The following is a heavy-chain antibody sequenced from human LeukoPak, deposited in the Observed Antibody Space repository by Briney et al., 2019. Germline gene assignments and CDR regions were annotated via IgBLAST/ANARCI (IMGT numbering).Heavy chain of an antibody. D-gene: IGHD5-24*01. Sequence: SETLSLTCAVYGGSFSGYYWSWIRQPPGKGLEWIGEINHSGSTNYNPSLKSRVTISVDTSKNQFSLKLSSVTAADTAVYYCARGRGWLQVFDYWGQGTLDTVSS. V-gene: IGHV4-34*01. CDR2: INHSGST. CDR1: GGSFSGYY. J-gene: IGHJ4*02. CDR3: ARGRGWLQVFDY.